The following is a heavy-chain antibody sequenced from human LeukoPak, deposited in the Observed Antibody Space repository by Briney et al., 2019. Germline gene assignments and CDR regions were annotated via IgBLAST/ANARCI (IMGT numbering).Heavy chain of an antibody. CDR1: GYSFTNYW. J-gene: IGHJ3*01. Sequence: GESLKISCQGSGYSFTNYWIGWVRQMPGKGLEWMGIMYPGDSETRYSPSFQSRVTISADKSTSTAYLQWSSLKASDTAIYYCATTLYSGIYGDAFDFWGQGTMVTVSS. CDR3: ATTLYSGIYGDAFDF. D-gene: IGHD1-26*01. V-gene: IGHV5-51*01. CDR2: MYPGDSET.